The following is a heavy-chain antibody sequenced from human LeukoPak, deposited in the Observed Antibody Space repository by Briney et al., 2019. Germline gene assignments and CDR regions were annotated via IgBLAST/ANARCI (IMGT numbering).Heavy chain of an antibody. CDR3: ARGGGYSGYDY. CDR2: IYYSGST. J-gene: IGHJ4*02. CDR1: GGSVSSGSYY. Sequence: PSETLTLTCTVSGGSVSSGSYYWSWIRQPPGKGLEWIEYIYYSGSTNYNPSLKSRVTIPVDTSKNQFSLKLSSVTAADTAVYYCARGGGYSGYDYWGQGTLVTVSS. D-gene: IGHD5-12*01. V-gene: IGHV4-61*01.